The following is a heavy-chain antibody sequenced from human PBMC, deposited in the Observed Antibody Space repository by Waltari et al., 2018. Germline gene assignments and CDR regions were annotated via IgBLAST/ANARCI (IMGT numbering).Heavy chain of an antibody. CDR2: INHSGST. J-gene: IGHJ4*02. D-gene: IGHD3-22*01. CDR1: GGSFSGYY. CDR3: ARGQGYYDSSGFVVDFDY. Sequence: QVQLQQWGAGLLKPSETLSLTCAVYGGSFSGYYWRWIRQPPGKGLEWIGEINHSGSTNYNPSLKSRVTISVDTSKNQFSLKLSSVTAADTAVYYCARGQGYYDSSGFVVDFDYWGQGTLVTVSS. V-gene: IGHV4-34*01.